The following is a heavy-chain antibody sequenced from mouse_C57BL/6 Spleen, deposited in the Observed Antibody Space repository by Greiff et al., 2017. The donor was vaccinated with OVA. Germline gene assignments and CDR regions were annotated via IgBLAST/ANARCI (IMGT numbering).Heavy chain of an antibody. CDR3: TRKRGHFDY. V-gene: IGHV1-15*01. CDR1: GYTFTDYE. Sequence: QVQLQQSGAELVRPGASVTLSCKASGYTFTDYEMHWVKQTPVHGLEWIGAIDPETGGTAYNQKCKGKAILTADKSSSTAYMELRSLTSEDSAVYYCTRKRGHFDYWGQGTTLTVSS. J-gene: IGHJ2*01. CDR2: IDPETGGT.